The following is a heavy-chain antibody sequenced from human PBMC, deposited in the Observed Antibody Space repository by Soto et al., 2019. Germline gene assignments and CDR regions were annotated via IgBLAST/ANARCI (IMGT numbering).Heavy chain of an antibody. J-gene: IGHJ3*02. Sequence: QVQLQETGPGLVKPSGTLSLTCAVSSCSISSSNWWNWVRQPPGKELEWIGEIYHSGLIKYNPSLKGRVTISVDKSKNQFSLKLSSVTAADTAVYYCARERLTGGGAFDIWGQGKMVTVSS. V-gene: IGHV4-4*02. CDR1: SCSISSSNW. CDR3: ARERLTGGGAFDI. D-gene: IGHD6-25*01. CDR2: IYHSGLI.